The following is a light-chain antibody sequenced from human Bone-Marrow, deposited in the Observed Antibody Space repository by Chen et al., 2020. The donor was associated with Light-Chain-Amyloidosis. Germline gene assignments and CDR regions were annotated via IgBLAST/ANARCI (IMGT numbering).Light chain of an antibody. Sequence: EIVLTQSPGTLSLSPGEGANLSCRASQTISSNYLTWYQQKFGQAPRLLIYGSSSRATGIPDRFTGSGYGTDFNLTINRLEPEDFAMYYCQQYGTSPLTFGGGTKVEIK. CDR3: QQYGTSPLT. CDR2: GSS. J-gene: IGKJ4*01. CDR1: QTISSNY. V-gene: IGKV3-20*01.